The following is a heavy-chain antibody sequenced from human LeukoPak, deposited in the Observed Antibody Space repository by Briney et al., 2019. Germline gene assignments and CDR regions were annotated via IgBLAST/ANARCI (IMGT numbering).Heavy chain of an antibody. CDR2: IYSGGST. CDR3: ARDVGDEGNY. V-gene: IGHV3-53*01. CDR1: GVSVSSNY. J-gene: IGHJ4*02. Sequence: PGGALLLSCAASGVSVSSNYMSWVRPAPGKGLEWGSVIYSGGSTYYADSVQGRFTISRDNSKNTLYLQMSSLRTADTAVYYCARDVGDEGNYWGQGTLVTVSS. D-gene: IGHD3-16*01.